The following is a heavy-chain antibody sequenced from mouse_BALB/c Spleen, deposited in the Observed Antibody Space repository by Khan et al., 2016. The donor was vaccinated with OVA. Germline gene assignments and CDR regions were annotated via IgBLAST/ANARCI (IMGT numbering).Heavy chain of an antibody. V-gene: IGHV3-2*02. J-gene: IGHJ3*01. CDR3: ARWFTY. CDR2: ICYSGSI. Sequence: VQLQESGPGLVKPSQSLSLTCTVTVYSITSDYAWNWIRQFPGNKLEWMGYICYSGSITYNQSLKSRISITRDTSKNQFFLQLNSVTTEDTATYYCARWFTYWGQGTLVTVSA. CDR1: VYSITSDYA.